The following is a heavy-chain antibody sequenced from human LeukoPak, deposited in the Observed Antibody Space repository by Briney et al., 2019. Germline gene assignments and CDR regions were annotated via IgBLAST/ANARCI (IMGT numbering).Heavy chain of an antibody. Sequence: GGSLRLSCAASGFTFSSYSMNWVRQAPGKGLEWVSSISSSSSYIYYADSVKGRFTISRDNAKNSLYLQMNSLRAEDTAVYYCARGSAMIVVVTDYWGQGTLVTVSS. V-gene: IGHV3-21*01. CDR2: ISSSSSYI. J-gene: IGHJ4*02. CDR1: GFTFSSYS. CDR3: ARGSAMIVVVTDY. D-gene: IGHD3-22*01.